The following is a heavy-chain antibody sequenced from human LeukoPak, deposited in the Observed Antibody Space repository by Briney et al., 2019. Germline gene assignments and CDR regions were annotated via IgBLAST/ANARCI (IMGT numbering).Heavy chain of an antibody. CDR3: AKDISTGTQGYYYGMDV. D-gene: IGHD1-1*01. J-gene: IGHJ6*02. CDR2: ISWNSGSI. Sequence: HPGRSLRLSCAAFGFTFDDYAMHWVRQAPGKGLEWVSGISWNSGSIGYADSVKGRFTISRDNAKNSLYLQMNSLRAEDTALYYCAKDISTGTQGYYYGMDVWGQGTTVTVSS. V-gene: IGHV3-9*01. CDR1: GFTFDDYA.